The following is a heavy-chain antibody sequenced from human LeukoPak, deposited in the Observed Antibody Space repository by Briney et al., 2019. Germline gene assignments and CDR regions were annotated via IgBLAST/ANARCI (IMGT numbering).Heavy chain of an antibody. CDR1: GYTFTDYH. CDR2: IIPILGIA. Sequence: GASVKVSCKAFGYTFTDYHMHWVRQAPGQGLEWMGRIIPILGIANYAQKFQGRVTITADKSTSTAYMELSSLRSEDTAVYYCARDSRARHAFDIWGQGTMVTVSS. J-gene: IGHJ3*02. V-gene: IGHV1-69*04. D-gene: IGHD6-6*01. CDR3: ARDSRARHAFDI.